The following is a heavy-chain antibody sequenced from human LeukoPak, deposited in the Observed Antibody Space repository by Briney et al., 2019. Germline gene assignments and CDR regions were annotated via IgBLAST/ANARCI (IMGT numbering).Heavy chain of an antibody. V-gene: IGHV3-21*01. CDR1: GFIFSDYS. D-gene: IGHD3-22*01. Sequence: GGSLRLSCAASGFIFSDYSMNWVRQAPGKGLEWVASIRSRTGYIYYGDSVRGRFTISRDMAKNSLYLEMNSLTVGDTAVYYCARGWSSGYSDYWGQGTLVSVSS. CDR2: IRSRTGYI. J-gene: IGHJ4*02. CDR3: ARGWSSGYSDY.